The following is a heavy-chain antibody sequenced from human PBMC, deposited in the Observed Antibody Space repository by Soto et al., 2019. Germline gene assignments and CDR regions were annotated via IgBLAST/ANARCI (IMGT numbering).Heavy chain of an antibody. CDR1: GGTFSSYA. J-gene: IGHJ4*02. CDR3: GSTNYYDSSGYLAY. V-gene: IGHV1-69*06. D-gene: IGHD3-22*01. Sequence: QVQLVQSGAEVKKPGSSVKVSCKASGGTFSSYAISWVRQAPGQGLEWMGGIIPIFGTANDAQKFQGRVTITADKSTSTAYMELSSLRSEDTAVYYWGSTNYYDSSGYLAYWGQGTLVTVSS. CDR2: IIPIFGTA.